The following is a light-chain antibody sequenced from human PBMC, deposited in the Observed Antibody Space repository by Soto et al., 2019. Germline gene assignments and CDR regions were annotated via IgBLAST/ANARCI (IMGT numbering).Light chain of an antibody. CDR1: SNDVGAYDY. CDR3: SSYTTSSTRV. CDR2: EVS. V-gene: IGLV2-14*03. Sequence: ALTQPASVSGSPGQSITISCTGTSNDVGAYDYVSWYQQHPDKAPKLMIYEVSYRPSGVSNRFSGSKSVNTATLTISGLQAEDEADYYCSSYTTSSTRVFGTGTKVTVL. J-gene: IGLJ1*01.